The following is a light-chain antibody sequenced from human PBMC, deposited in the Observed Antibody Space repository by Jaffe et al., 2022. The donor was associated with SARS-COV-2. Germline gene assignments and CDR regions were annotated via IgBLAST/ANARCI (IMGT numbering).Light chain of an antibody. CDR3: QQYDKWPPLYT. J-gene: IGKJ2*01. CDR1: EDVGTS. Sequence: EITMTQSPATLSVSQGERVTLFCRASEDVGTSLGWYQQKPGQAPRLLFYTASTRITGVPARFSASGSGTDFILTISSLQPEDLATYYCQQYDKWPPLYTFGQGTKLEI. V-gene: IGKV3-15*01. CDR2: TAS.